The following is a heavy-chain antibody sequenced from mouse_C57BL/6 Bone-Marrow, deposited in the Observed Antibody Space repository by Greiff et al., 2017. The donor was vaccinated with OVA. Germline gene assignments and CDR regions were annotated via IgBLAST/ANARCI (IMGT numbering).Heavy chain of an antibody. V-gene: IGHV1-50*01. CDR1: GYTFTSYW. D-gene: IGHD2-5*01. CDR3: AMSPAYYSNNDYFDY. Sequence: VQLQQPGAELVKPGASVKLSCKASGYTFTSYWMQWVKQRPGQGLEWIGEIDPSDSYTNYNPKFKGQATLTVDPSSSTAYMHLISMTSKDSAVYYCAMSPAYYSNNDYFDYRGQGTTRTVSS. J-gene: IGHJ2*01. CDR2: IDPSDSYT.